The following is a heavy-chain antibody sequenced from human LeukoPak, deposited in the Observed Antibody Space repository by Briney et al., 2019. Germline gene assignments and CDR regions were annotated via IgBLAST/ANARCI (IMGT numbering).Heavy chain of an antibody. D-gene: IGHD3-22*01. V-gene: IGHV4-30-4*01. CDR1: GGSISSGDYY. Sequence: SQTLSLTCTVSGGSISSGDYYWSWIRQPPGKGLEWIGYIYCSGSTYYNPSLKSRVTISVDTSKNQFSLKLSSVTAADTAVYYCARGQDYDNFDYWGQGTLVTVSS. CDR3: ARGQDYDNFDY. J-gene: IGHJ4*02. CDR2: IYCSGST.